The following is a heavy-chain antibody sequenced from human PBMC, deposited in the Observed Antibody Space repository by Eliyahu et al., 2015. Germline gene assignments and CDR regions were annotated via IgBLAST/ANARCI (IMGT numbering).Heavy chain of an antibody. CDR2: FYPRWGH. CDR1: GVSITNYY. D-gene: IGHD2/OR15-2a*01. J-gene: IGHJ4*02. V-gene: IGHV4-59*08. CDR3: ARHYLKYGDCDY. Sequence: QVQLQESGPGLVKASENLSLTCTVSGVSITNYYCSWFRQSPGKGLEWIGYFYPRWGHHHKPSLKSRVTMSVDTSKNQFSLKLRSVTAADTAIYYCARHYLKYGDCDYWGQGTLVTVSS.